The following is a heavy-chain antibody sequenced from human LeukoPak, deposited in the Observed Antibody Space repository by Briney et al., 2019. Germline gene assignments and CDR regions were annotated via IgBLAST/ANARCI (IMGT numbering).Heavy chain of an antibody. CDR1: GFTFSNAW. V-gene: IGHV3-15*01. CDR2: IKSKTDGGTT. D-gene: IGHD3-10*01. J-gene: IGHJ4*02. Sequence: GSLRLSCAASGFTFSNAWMSWVRQAPGKGLGWVGRIKSKTDGGTTDYAAPVKGRFTISRDDSKNTLYLQMNSLKTEDTAVYYCTTARLLWFGELLGNDYWGQGTLVTVSS. CDR3: TTARLLWFGELLGNDY.